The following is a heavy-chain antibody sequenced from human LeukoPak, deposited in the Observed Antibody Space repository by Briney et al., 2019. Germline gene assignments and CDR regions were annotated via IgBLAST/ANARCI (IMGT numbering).Heavy chain of an antibody. CDR3: AIRKSGNAIDY. V-gene: IGHV3-66*01. CDR1: GFTVSSNY. CDR2: IYSGGST. Sequence: GGSLRLSCAASGFTVSSNYMSWVRQAPGKGLEWVAVIYSGGSTNYADSVKGRFTISRDNSKNTLYLLMNSLRAEDTAVYYCAIRKSGNAIDYWGQGTLVTVSS. D-gene: IGHD5-12*01. J-gene: IGHJ4*02.